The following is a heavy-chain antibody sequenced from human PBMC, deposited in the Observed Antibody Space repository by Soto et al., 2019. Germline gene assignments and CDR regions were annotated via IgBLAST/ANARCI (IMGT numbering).Heavy chain of an antibody. D-gene: IGHD3-3*01. CDR3: ARVIKYDFWSGSGWFDP. CDR1: GYTFTSYG. V-gene: IGHV1-18*01. Sequence: ASLKVSCKTSGYTFTSYGISCVRQTNGQGLEWIGWISAYNGNTNYAQKLQGRVTMTTDTSTSTAYMELRSLRSDDTAVYYCARVIKYDFWSGSGWFDPWGQGTLVTVSS. CDR2: ISAYNGNT. J-gene: IGHJ5*02.